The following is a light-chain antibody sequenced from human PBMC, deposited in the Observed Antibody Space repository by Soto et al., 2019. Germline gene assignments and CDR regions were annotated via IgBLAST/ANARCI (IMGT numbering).Light chain of an antibody. CDR1: SSDVGNYNY. Sequence: QSALTQSRSVSGSPGQSVIISCTGTSSDVGNYNYVSWYQQHPGKAPKLIIFDVSRRPSGVPDRFSGSKSGNTASLTISGLQAEDEADYYCCSYAGRYIVVFGGGTQLTVL. CDR3: CSYAGRYIVV. V-gene: IGLV2-11*01. CDR2: DVS. J-gene: IGLJ2*01.